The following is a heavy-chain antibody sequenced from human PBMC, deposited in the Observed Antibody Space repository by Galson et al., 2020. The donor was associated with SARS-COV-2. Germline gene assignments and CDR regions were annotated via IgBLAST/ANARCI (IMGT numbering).Heavy chain of an antibody. CDR2: IGSSSSYT. D-gene: IGHD6-13*01. V-gene: IGHV3-11*05. J-gene: IGHJ4*02. CDR3: ARDGYSSSGPYDHIFGY. CDR1: GFTFSDYY. Sequence: GGSLRLSCAASGFTFSDYYMSWIRQAPGKGLEWVSYIGSSSSYTNYADSVKGRFTISRDNAKNSLYLQMNSLRAEDTAVYYCARDGYSSSGPYDHIFGYWGQGTLVTVSS.